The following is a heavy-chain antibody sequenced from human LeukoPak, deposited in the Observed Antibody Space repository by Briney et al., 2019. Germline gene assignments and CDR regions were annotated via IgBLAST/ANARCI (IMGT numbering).Heavy chain of an antibody. Sequence: GESLKISCKCSGYRFTTYWIGWVRQMPGKGLEWMGIIYPGDSDTRYSPSVQGQVTISADKSISTAYLQWSSLKASDTAMYYCARHQIVGATRSPFDYWGQGTLVTVSS. J-gene: IGHJ4*02. CDR3: ARHQIVGATRSPFDY. V-gene: IGHV5-51*01. CDR1: GYRFTTYW. D-gene: IGHD1-26*01. CDR2: IYPGDSDT.